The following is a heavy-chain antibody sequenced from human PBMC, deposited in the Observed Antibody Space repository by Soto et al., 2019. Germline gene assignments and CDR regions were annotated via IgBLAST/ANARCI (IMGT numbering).Heavy chain of an antibody. CDR2: IYYSGST. V-gene: IGHV4-31*03. D-gene: IGHD3-16*02. CDR1: GGSISSGGYY. J-gene: IGHJ4*02. Sequence: QVQLQESGPGLVKPSQTLSLTCTVSGGSISSGGYYWSWIRQHPGKGLEWIGYIYYSGSTYYNPSLKSRVTISVDTSKIQFSLKLSSVTAADTAVYYCAREVAEEYVWGSYRAYFDYWGQGTLVTVSS. CDR3: AREVAEEYVWGSYRAYFDY.